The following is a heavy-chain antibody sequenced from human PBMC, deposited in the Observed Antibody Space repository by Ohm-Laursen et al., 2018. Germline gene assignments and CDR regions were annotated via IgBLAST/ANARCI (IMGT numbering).Heavy chain of an antibody. CDR2: ISSSSSYI. Sequence: SLRLSCAASGFTFSSYDMNWVRQVPGKGLEWVSSISSSSSYIYYADSVKGRFTISRDNAKNSVYLQMNSLRGEDTAVYYCAREAFDYWGQGTLVTVSS. CDR1: GFTFSSYD. J-gene: IGHJ4*02. CDR3: AREAFDY. V-gene: IGHV3-21*01.